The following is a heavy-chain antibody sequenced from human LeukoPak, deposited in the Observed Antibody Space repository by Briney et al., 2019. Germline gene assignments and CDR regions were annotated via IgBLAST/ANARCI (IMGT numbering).Heavy chain of an antibody. CDR2: IKGDGSSP. J-gene: IGHJ4*02. CDR3: ARSDYTHY. CDR1: GFTFSSYW. D-gene: IGHD3-3*01. V-gene: IGHV3-74*01. Sequence: GGSLRLSCAASGFTFSSYWMHWVRQAPGKGLVWVSRIKGDGSSPTYADSVKGRFTISRGNAKNALYLQMNSLRADDTAVYYCARSDYTHYWGQGTLVTVSS.